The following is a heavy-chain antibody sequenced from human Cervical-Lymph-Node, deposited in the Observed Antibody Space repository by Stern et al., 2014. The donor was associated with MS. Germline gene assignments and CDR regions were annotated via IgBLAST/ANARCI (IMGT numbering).Heavy chain of an antibody. CDR3: ARDIVATTLFDY. Sequence: DQLVESGGGLVKPGGSLRLSCAASGFSFSDYYMSWIRLAPGKGLEWVSYISTSGSETYYKDSVKGRFTIPRDNARNSLYLQMNSLRVDDTAVYFCARDIVATTLFDYWGRGVLVTVSP. D-gene: IGHD4-11*01. CDR1: GFSFSDYY. V-gene: IGHV3-11*01. CDR2: ISTSGSET. J-gene: IGHJ4*01.